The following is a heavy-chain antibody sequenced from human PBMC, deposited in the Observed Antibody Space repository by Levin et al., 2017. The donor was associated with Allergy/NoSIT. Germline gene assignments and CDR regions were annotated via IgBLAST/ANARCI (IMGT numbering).Heavy chain of an antibody. J-gene: IGHJ4*02. Sequence: PGGSLRLSCVASGFTFSSFTMKWVRQAPGEGLEWVSSIGSDGSFIKYADSVKGRFTIARDNAKSSVHLQMNSLRAEDTAVYFCAREANGSFDYWGQGTLVTVSS. CDR2: IGSDGSFI. CDR3: AREANGSFDY. D-gene: IGHD1-14*01. CDR1: GFTFSSFT. V-gene: IGHV3-21*06.